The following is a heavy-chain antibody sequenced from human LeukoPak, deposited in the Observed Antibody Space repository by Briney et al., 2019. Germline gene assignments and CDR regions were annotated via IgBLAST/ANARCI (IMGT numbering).Heavy chain of an antibody. Sequence: GGSLRLSCAASGFTFSSYAMSWVRQAPGKGLEWVSSISSSSSYIYYADSVKGRFTISRDNAKNSLYLQMNSLRADDTAVYYCARVVTAAWDWFDPWGQGTLVTVSS. CDR2: ISSSSSYI. D-gene: IGHD2-2*01. J-gene: IGHJ5*02. CDR1: GFTFSSYA. V-gene: IGHV3-21*01. CDR3: ARVVTAAWDWFDP.